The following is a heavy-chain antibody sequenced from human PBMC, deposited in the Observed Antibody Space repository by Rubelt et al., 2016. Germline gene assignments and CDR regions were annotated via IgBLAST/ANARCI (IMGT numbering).Heavy chain of an antibody. CDR3: ARESERGAFDY. Sequence: EVQLVESGGGLVQPGGSLRLSCAASGFTFSSYWMSWVRQAPGKGLEWVANIKQDGSEKYYVDSVKGRFTSSRDNAKNSLYLQMNSLRAEDTAVYYCARESERGAFDYWGQGTLVTVSS. J-gene: IGHJ4*02. CDR2: IKQDGSEK. CDR1: GFTFSSYW. D-gene: IGHD1-1*01. V-gene: IGHV3-7*01.